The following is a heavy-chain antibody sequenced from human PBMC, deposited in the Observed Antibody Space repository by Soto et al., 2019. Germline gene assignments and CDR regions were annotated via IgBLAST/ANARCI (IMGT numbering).Heavy chain of an antibody. D-gene: IGHD2-15*01. J-gene: IGHJ4*02. CDR2: IYNSGGT. Sequence: EVQLVESGGGLIQPGGSLRLSCAASGFSVSSYYMSWVRQAPGKGLEWVSVIYNSGGTYYADSVKGRFTISRDNSKNTLYLQMNSPRADDTAMYYCARDLGGYLDYWGQGTVVTVSS. CDR1: GFSVSSYY. V-gene: IGHV3-53*01. CDR3: ARDLGGYLDY.